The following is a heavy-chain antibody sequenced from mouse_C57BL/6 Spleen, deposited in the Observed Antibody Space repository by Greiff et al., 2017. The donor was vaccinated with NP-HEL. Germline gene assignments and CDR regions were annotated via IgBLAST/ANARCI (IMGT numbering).Heavy chain of an antibody. CDR2: INPNNGGT. D-gene: IGHD3-2*02. Sequence: EVQLQQSGPELVKPGASVKISCKASGYTFTDYYMNWVKQSHGKSLEWIGDINPNNGGTSYNQKFKGKATLTVDKSSSTAYMELRSLTSEDSAVYYCYSSGWAMDYWGQGTSVTVSS. J-gene: IGHJ4*01. V-gene: IGHV1-26*01. CDR1: GYTFTDYY. CDR3: YSSGWAMDY.